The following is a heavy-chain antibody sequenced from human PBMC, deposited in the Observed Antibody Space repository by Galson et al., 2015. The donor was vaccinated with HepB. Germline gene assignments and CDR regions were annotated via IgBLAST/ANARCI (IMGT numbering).Heavy chain of an antibody. V-gene: IGHV3-15*01. D-gene: IGHD2-2*01. J-gene: IGHJ5*02. Sequence: SLRLSCAASGFTFSNAWMGWVRQAPGKGLEWVGRIKSKTHGGAIDYAAAVQGRFSLSRDGSKNMFYLQMSNLKTEDTAVYYCASVGCSSGSCYCASWGQGTLVTVSS. CDR2: IKSKTHGGAI. CDR3: ASVGCSSGSCYCAS. CDR1: GFTFSNAW.